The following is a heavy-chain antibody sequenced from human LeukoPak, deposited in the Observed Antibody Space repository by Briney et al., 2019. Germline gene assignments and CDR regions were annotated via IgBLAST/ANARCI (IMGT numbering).Heavy chain of an antibody. CDR3: ARETRGYKTKYFQH. D-gene: IGHD5-24*01. V-gene: IGHV3-33*01. Sequence: GGSLRLSCAASGFTFSSYGMHWVRQAPGKGLEWVAVIWYDGSNKYYADSVKGRFTISRDNSKNTLYLQMNSLRAEDTAVYYCARETRGYKTKYFQHWGQGTLVTVSS. J-gene: IGHJ1*01. CDR1: GFTFSSYG. CDR2: IWYDGSNK.